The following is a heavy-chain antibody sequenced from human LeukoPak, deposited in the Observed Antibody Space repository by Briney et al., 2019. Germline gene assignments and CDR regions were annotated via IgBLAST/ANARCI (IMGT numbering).Heavy chain of an antibody. J-gene: IGHJ4*02. D-gene: IGHD1-26*01. CDR1: GFTFSSYA. Sequence: GGSLRLSCVVSGFTFSSYAMSWVRQAPGKGLEWVSGISGSGGSTYYADSVKGRFTISRDNSKNTLYLQMNSLRAEDTALYFCAQWSRYFDYWGQGTLVTVSS. V-gene: IGHV3-23*01. CDR2: ISGSGGST. CDR3: AQWSRYFDY.